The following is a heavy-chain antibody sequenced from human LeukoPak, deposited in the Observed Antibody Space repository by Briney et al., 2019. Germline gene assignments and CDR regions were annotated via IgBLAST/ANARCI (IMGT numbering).Heavy chain of an antibody. D-gene: IGHD6-25*01. J-gene: IGHJ4*02. CDR1: GYTFTGYY. V-gene: IGHV1-2*02. CDR3: ARDSPYSSGGDY. Sequence: ASVKVSCKASGYTFTGYYMHWVRQAPGQGLEWMGWINPNSGGTNYAQKFQGRVTMTRDTSISTAYMELSRLRSDDTAVYYCARDSPYSSGGDYWGQGTLVTVSS. CDR2: INPNSGGT.